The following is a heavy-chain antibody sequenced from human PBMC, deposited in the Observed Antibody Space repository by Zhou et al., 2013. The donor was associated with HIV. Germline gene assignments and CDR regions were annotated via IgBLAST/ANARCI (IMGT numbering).Heavy chain of an antibody. CDR2: IIPMSGTV. V-gene: IGHV1-69*05. J-gene: IGHJ3*02. Sequence: QIQLVQSGAEVKKPGSSVKVSCKASGGTFSTDGVSWVRQAPGQGLEWVGGIIPMSGTVNYAQKFQDRVTLITDESTTTVYMELSSLRSEDTAVYYCARAVGDSRGYDAFDIWGQGTMVTVSS. CDR3: ARAVGDSRGYDAFDI. CDR1: GGTFSTDG. D-gene: IGHD3-22*01.